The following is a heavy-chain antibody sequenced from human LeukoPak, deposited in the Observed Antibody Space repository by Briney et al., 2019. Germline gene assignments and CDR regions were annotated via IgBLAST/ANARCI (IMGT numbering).Heavy chain of an antibody. CDR3: ARGVRECHLLCGAYNYYYMDV. Sequence: GASVKVSCKASGYTFTSYDINWVRQATGQGLEWMGWMNPNSGNTGYAQKFQGRVSMTRNTSISTAYMELSSLRSEDTAVYYCARGVRECHLLCGAYNYYYMDVWGKGTTVTISS. CDR1: GYTFTSYD. CDR2: MNPNSGNT. J-gene: IGHJ6*03. V-gene: IGHV1-8*01. D-gene: IGHD2-2*01.